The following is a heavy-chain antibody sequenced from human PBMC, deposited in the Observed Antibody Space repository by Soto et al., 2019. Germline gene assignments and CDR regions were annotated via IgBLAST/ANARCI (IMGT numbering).Heavy chain of an antibody. V-gene: IGHV4-31*03. CDR2: IYYSGST. J-gene: IGHJ4*02. D-gene: IGHD1-1*01. Sequence: QVQLQESGPGLVKPSQTLSLTCTVSGGSISSGGYYWSWIRQHPGKGLEWIGYIYYSGSTYYNQSLKSRVTISVDTSKNQFSLKLSSVTAADTAVYYCASEAWNVFPVFDNWGQGTLVTVSS. CDR1: GGSISSGGYY. CDR3: ASEAWNVFPVFDN.